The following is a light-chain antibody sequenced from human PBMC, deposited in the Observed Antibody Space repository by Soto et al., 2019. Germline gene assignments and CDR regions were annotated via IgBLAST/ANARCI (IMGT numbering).Light chain of an antibody. V-gene: IGLV2-23*02. CDR3: CSYAGSSTVV. CDR1: SSDVGSYNL. CDR2: EVS. J-gene: IGLJ2*01. Sequence: SALTQPASVSGSPGQSITISCTGTSSDVGSYNLVSWYQQHPDKAPKLMIYEVSKRPSGVSNRFSGSKSGNTASLTISGLQAEDEADYYCCSYAGSSTVVFGGGTKVTVL.